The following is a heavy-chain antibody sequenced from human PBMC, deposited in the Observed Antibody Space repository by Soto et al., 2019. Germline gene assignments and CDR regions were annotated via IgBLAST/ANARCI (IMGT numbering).Heavy chain of an antibody. CDR2: IYYSGST. CDR1: GGSVSSGSYY. J-gene: IGHJ4*02. Sequence: ASETLSLTCTVSGGSVSSGSYYWSWIRQPPGKGLEWIGYIYYSGSTNYNPSLKSRVTISVDTSKNQFSLKLSSVTAADTAVYYCAGLGDYYDSSGYYSPLDYWGQGTLVTVSS. D-gene: IGHD3-22*01. CDR3: AGLGDYYDSSGYYSPLDY. V-gene: IGHV4-61*01.